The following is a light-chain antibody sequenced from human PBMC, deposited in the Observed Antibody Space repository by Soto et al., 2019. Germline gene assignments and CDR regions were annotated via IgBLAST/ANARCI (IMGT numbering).Light chain of an antibody. CDR1: SSNIGSNT. Sequence: QSVLTQPPSASGTPGQRVTISCSGSSSNIGSNTVNWYQQLPGTAPKLLIYSNNQRPSGVPDRFSGSKSGNSASLAISGLLYEDEDDYYCAAWDDSLNGVVFGGGTKLTVL. J-gene: IGLJ2*01. CDR2: SNN. V-gene: IGLV1-44*01. CDR3: AAWDDSLNGVV.